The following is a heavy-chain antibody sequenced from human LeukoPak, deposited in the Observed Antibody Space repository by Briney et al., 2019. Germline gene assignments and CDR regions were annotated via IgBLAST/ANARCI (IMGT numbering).Heavy chain of an antibody. J-gene: IGHJ5*02. CDR2: INTNTGNP. Sequence: RASVKVSCKASGYTFTGYYMHWVRQAPGQGLEWMGWINTNTGNPTYAQGFTGRFVFSLDTSVSTAYLQISSLKAEDTAVYYCARDELGYCSSTSCYNGNWFDPWGQETLVTVSS. V-gene: IGHV7-4-1*02. CDR1: GYTFTGYY. D-gene: IGHD2-2*02. CDR3: ARDELGYCSSTSCYNGNWFDP.